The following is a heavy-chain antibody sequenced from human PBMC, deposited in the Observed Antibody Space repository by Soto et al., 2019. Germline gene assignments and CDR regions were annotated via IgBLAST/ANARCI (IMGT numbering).Heavy chain of an antibody. V-gene: IGHV4-34*01. CDR2: INHSEST. Sequence: QVQLQQWGAGLLKPSETLSLTCAVHGGSFSGYYWSWIRQPPGKGLEWIGEINHSESTNNNPSLKSRVTISVDTSKNQFSLKLSSVTAAGTAVYYCARTGGVIVPAARDYWGQGTLVTVSS. CDR1: GGSFSGYY. J-gene: IGHJ4*02. CDR3: ARTGGVIVPAARDY. D-gene: IGHD2-2*01.